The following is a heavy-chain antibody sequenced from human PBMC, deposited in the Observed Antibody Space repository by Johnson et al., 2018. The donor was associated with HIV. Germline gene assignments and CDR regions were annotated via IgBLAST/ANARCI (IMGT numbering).Heavy chain of an antibody. D-gene: IGHD6-13*01. CDR2: INQDGSDK. CDR3: TRARYSSSWYNGDAFDI. CDR1: GFTFSNHH. Sequence: VQLVESGGGLVQPGGSLRLSCAVSGFTFSNHHMTWVRQAPGKGLEWVANINQDGSDKYYVDSVKGRFTISRDNAQNSLYLQMNSLRAEDTALYYCTRARYSSSWYNGDAFDIWGQGTMVTVSS. J-gene: IGHJ3*02. V-gene: IGHV3-7*03.